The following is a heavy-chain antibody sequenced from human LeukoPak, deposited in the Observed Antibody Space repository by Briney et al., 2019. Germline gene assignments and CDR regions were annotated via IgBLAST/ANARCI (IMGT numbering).Heavy chain of an antibody. CDR3: ARGLRLWSADDAFDI. D-gene: IGHD3-10*01. CDR1: GYTFTAYY. J-gene: IGHJ3*02. CDR2: INPNSGGT. V-gene: IGHV1-2*02. Sequence: ASVKVSCKASGYTFTAYYIHWVRQAPGQGLQWMGWINPNSGGTNYAQKFQGRVTLTRDTSINTAYMELSRLRSDDTAVYYCARGLRLWSADDAFDIWGQGTMVTVSS.